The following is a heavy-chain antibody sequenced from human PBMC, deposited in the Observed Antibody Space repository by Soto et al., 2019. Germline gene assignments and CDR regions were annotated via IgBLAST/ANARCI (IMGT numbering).Heavy chain of an antibody. CDR1: GGSISSSY. Sequence: SETLSLTCTVSGGSISSSYWSWIRQPAGKGLEWIGRIYASGSTNYNPSLKSRVTMSVDTSKNQFSLKVSSVTAADTAVYYCARDLFGYSSDWFNWFDPWGQGTLVTVSS. CDR3: ARDLFGYSSDWFNWFDP. CDR2: IYASGST. V-gene: IGHV4-4*07. J-gene: IGHJ5*02. D-gene: IGHD6-19*01.